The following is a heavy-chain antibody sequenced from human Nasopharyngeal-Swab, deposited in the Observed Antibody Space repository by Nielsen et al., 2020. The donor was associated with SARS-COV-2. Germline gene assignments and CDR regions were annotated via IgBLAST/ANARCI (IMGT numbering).Heavy chain of an antibody. CDR2: ISGSGGST. CDR3: AKAPRGITMSYFQH. V-gene: IGHV3-23*01. J-gene: IGHJ1*01. D-gene: IGHD3-10*02. CDR1: GFTFSSYA. Sequence: ETLSLTCAASGFTFSSYAMSWVRQAPGKGLERVSTISGSGGSTYYADSVKGRFTISRDNSKNTLYLQMNSLRAEDTAVYYCAKAPRGITMSYFQHWGQGTLVTVSS.